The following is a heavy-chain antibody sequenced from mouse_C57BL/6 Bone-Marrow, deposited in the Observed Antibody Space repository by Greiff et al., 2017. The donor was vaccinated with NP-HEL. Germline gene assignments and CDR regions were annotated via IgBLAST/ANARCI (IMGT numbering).Heavy chain of an antibody. CDR2: IYPGDGDT. CDR3: ARCGLRPLYFDY. Sequence: VQLQESGPELVKPGASVKISCKASGYAFSSSWMNWVKQRPGKGLEWIGRIYPGDGDTNYNGKFKGKATLTADKSSSTAYMQLSSLTSEDSAVYFCARCGLRPLYFDYWGQGTTLTVSS. V-gene: IGHV1-82*01. CDR1: GYAFSSSW. J-gene: IGHJ2*01. D-gene: IGHD2-4*01.